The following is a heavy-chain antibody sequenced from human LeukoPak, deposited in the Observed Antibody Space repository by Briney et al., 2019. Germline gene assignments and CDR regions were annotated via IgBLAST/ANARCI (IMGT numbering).Heavy chain of an antibody. CDR2: ISAYNGNT. D-gene: IGHD3-16*01. CDR3: ARDGAAASLKGLTRPNDWFDP. V-gene: IGHV1-18*01. J-gene: IGHJ5*02. CDR1: GYIFNSYG. Sequence: GASVKVSCKASGYIFNSYGISWVRQAPGQGLEWMGWISAYNGNTNYAQKFQGRVTVTTDTSTSTAYMELRSLRSDDTAVYYCARDGAAASLKGLTRPNDWFDPWGQGTLVTVSS.